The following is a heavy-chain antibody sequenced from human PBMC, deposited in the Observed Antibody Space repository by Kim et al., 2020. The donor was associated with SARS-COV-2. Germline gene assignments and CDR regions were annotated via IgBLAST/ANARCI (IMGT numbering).Heavy chain of an antibody. V-gene: IGHV3-7*03. CDR3: ARAVRSGWSKGYYFDY. Sequence: WGSLRLSCAASGFTYSSYWMTWVRQAPGKGLEWVANIKQDGSEKYYVDSVKGRFTISRDNAKNSLYLQMNSLRAEDTAVYYCARAVRSGWSKGYYFDYWGQGTLVTVSS. CDR1: GFTYSSYW. J-gene: IGHJ4*02. CDR2: IKQDGSEK. D-gene: IGHD6-19*01.